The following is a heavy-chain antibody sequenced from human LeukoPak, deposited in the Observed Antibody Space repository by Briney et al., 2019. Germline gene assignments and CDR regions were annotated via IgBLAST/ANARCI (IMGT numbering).Heavy chain of an antibody. CDR2: INPNSGGT. CDR3: ARGSFGAFDI. V-gene: IGHV1-2*02. Sequence: ASVKVSCKASGYTFTSYDINWVRRATGQGLEWMGWINPNSGGTNYAQKFQGRVTMTRDTSISTAYMELSRLRSDDTAVYYCARGSFGAFDIWGQGTMVTVSS. D-gene: IGHD3-16*01. J-gene: IGHJ3*02. CDR1: GYTFTSYD.